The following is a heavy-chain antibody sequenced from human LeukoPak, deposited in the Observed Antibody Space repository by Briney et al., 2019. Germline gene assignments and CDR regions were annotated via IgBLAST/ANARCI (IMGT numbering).Heavy chain of an antibody. Sequence: PGESLKISCKGSGYSFTSYWIGWVRQMPGRGLEWMGIIYPGDSDTRYSPSFQGQVSISVDNSIDTAFLQWSSLEASDTAMYYCARRQGYTMRRNQYYYMDVWGEGTTVTVSS. J-gene: IGHJ6*03. CDR2: IYPGDSDT. CDR1: GYSFTSYW. V-gene: IGHV5-51*01. D-gene: IGHD2-15*01. CDR3: ARRQGYTMRRNQYYYMDV.